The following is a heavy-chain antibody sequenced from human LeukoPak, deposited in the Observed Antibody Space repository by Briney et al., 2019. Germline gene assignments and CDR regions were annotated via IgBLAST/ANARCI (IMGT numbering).Heavy chain of an antibody. Sequence: PGGSLRLSCAASGFTFSSYAMSWVRQAPGEGLEWVSGISVSGGTSYYADSVKGRFTISRENSRNTLYLQMNSLRAEDTAVYYCAKESGSGYYVSPDYWGQGTLVTVSS. CDR3: AKESGSGYYVSPDY. D-gene: IGHD3-22*01. CDR2: ISVSGGTS. V-gene: IGHV3-23*01. J-gene: IGHJ4*02. CDR1: GFTFSSYA.